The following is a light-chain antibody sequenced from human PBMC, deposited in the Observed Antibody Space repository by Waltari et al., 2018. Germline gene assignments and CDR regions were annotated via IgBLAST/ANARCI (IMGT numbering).Light chain of an antibody. Sequence: SYVLTQPPSESVAPGQTARLTCGGHRIEIKGVHWYQQKPGQAPPLVVYGTSDRPSGIPGRFSGSNSGNTATLTIKRVEAGDDADYYCHVCDTNDGVLFGGGTKLTVL. CDR1: RIEIKG. J-gene: IGLJ2*01. CDR3: HVCDTNDGVL. V-gene: IGLV3-21*02. CDR2: GTS.